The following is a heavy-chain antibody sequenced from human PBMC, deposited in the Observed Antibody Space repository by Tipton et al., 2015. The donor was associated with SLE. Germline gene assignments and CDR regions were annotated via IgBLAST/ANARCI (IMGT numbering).Heavy chain of an antibody. CDR2: IGYDESKT. CDR1: GFTFSSFG. V-gene: IGHV3-30*12. D-gene: IGHD1/OR15-1a*01. CDR3: ARGTGTYAMDV. J-gene: IGHJ6*02. Sequence: SLRLSCAASGFTFSSFGMHWVRQAPVKGLEWVSFIGYDESKTYYADSVKGRFTISRDNSKNTLYLQMNSLRAEDTAVYYCARGTGTYAMDVWGQGTTVTVSS.